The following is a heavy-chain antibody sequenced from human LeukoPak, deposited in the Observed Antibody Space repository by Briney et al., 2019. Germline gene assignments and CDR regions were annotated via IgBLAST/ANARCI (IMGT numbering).Heavy chain of an antibody. J-gene: IGHJ4*02. V-gene: IGHV1-18*01. CDR3: ARVDLLTGYYFFDY. Sequence: ASVKVSCKASGGTFSSYAISWVRQAPGQGLEWVGWIRGDNGNTNYAQKLQGRVTMTTDTSTSTAYMELRSLGSDETVVYYCARVDLLTGYYFFDYWGQGTLVTVSS. D-gene: IGHD3-9*01. CDR2: IRGDNGNT. CDR1: GGTFSSYA.